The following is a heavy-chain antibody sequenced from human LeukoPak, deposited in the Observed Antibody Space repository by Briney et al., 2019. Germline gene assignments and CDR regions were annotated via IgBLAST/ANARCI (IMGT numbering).Heavy chain of an antibody. CDR3: ARFVAAAGRGDFDY. V-gene: IGHV3-7*01. CDR1: GFTFSSHC. J-gene: IGHJ4*02. CDR2: IKQDGSEK. Sequence: GGSLRLSCAASGFTFSSHCMNWARQAPGKGLEWVANIKQDGSEKYYVDSVKGRFTISRDNAKNSLYLQMNSLRAEDTAVYYCARFVAAAGRGDFDYWGQGTLGTVSS. D-gene: IGHD6-13*01.